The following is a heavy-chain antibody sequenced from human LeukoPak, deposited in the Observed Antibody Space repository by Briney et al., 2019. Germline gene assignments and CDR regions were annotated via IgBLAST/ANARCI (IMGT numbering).Heavy chain of an antibody. D-gene: IGHD6-19*01. J-gene: IGHJ4*02. Sequence: ASVKVSCKASGYTFTGYYMHWVRQAPGQGLEWMGRINPNSGGTNYAQKFQGRVTMTRDTSISTAYMELSRLRSDDTAVYYCATDLRAVAGRGFDYWGQGTLVTVSS. V-gene: IGHV1-2*06. CDR3: ATDLRAVAGRGFDY. CDR2: INPNSGGT. CDR1: GYTFTGYY.